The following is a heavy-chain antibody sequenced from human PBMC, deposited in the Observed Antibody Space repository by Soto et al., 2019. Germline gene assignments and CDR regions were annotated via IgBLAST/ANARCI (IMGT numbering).Heavy chain of an antibody. J-gene: IGHJ4*02. V-gene: IGHV3-30*04. CDR2: ISYDGNTK. D-gene: IGHD6-25*01. CDR3: AIEVSLGVAAAGYFDY. Sequence: QVHLAESGGGVVQPGRSLRLSCAASGFTFSNYPMNWVRQAPGKGLEWVAVISYDGNTKHYADSVKGRCTISRDNPRNTLYLQMTSLRVEDTAVYYCAIEVSLGVAAAGYFDYWGQGAQVTVSS. CDR1: GFTFSNYP.